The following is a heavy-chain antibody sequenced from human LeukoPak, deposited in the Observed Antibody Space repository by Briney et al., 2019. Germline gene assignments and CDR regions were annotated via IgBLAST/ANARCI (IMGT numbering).Heavy chain of an antibody. Sequence: GGSLRLSCAASGFTFNNYWMSWVRQAPGKGLEWLANIKEDGSRKYHVDSVKGRFTISRDNAKKSLFLQMNSLRAEDTAVYYCARDGVTSSVDYWGQGTLVTVSA. D-gene: IGHD2-21*02. CDR3: ARDGVTSSVDY. CDR1: GFTFNNYW. CDR2: IKEDGSRK. J-gene: IGHJ4*02. V-gene: IGHV3-7*01.